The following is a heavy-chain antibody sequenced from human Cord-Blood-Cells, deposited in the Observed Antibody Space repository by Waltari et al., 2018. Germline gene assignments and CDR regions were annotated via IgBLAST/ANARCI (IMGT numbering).Heavy chain of an antibody. CDR1: GVTFRSYA. CDR2: IIPISGTA. CDR3: ARKTQLNWFDP. Sequence: QVQLVQSGAEVKKPGYSVKVSCKASGVTFRSYAIRWRRQAPGQGLEWMGGIIPISGTANYAQKFQGRVTITADESTSTAYMELSSLRSEDTAVYYCARKTQLNWFDPWGQGTLVTVSS. D-gene: IGHD3-10*01. V-gene: IGHV1-69*12. J-gene: IGHJ5*02.